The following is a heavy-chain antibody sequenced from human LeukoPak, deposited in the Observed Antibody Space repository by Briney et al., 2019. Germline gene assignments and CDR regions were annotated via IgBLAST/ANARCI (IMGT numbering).Heavy chain of an antibody. D-gene: IGHD2-2*02. V-gene: IGHV4-31*03. CDR2: IYYSGST. Sequence: PSETLSLTCTVSGGSISSGGYYWSWIRQHPGKGLEWIGYIYYSGSTYYNPSLKSRVTISVDTSKNQFSLMLSSVTAADTAVYYCARDPGAYCSSTSCYKMGWFDPWGQGTLVTVSS. CDR3: ARDPGAYCSSTSCYKMGWFDP. CDR1: GGSISSGGYY. J-gene: IGHJ5*02.